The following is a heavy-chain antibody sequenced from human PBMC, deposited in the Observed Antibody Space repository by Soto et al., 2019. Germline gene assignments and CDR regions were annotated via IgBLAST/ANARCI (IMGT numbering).Heavy chain of an antibody. J-gene: IGHJ5*02. CDR3: VRHWDDYGPDWFDP. D-gene: IGHD4-17*01. CDR2: IYYSGST. V-gene: IGHV4-39*01. Sequence: PLVTLWLTCTVGCGSISSSSYCWGWIRHPPWKGLEWIGSIYYSGSTYYNPSLKSRVTISVDTSKNQFSLKLSSVTAADTAVYYCVRHWDDYGPDWFDPWGQGTLVTVSS. CDR1: CGSISSSSYC.